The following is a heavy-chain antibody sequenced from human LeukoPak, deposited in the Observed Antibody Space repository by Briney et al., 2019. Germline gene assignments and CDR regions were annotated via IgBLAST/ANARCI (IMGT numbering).Heavy chain of an antibody. V-gene: IGHV1-69*05. J-gene: IGHJ3*02. CDR2: IIPIFGTA. Sequence: SVKVSCKASGGTFSSYAISWVRQAPGQGLEWMGGIIPIFGTANYAQKFQGRVTITTDESTSTAYMELSSLRSEDTAVYYCASHLAYCGGDCHAFDIWGQGTMVTVSS. CDR1: GGTFSSYA. D-gene: IGHD2-21*02. CDR3: ASHLAYCGGDCHAFDI.